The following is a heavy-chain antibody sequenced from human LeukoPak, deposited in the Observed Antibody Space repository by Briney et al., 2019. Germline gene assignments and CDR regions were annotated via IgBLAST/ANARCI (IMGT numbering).Heavy chain of an antibody. Sequence: SETLSLTCAVSGGSISSSNWRSWVRQPPGKGLEWIGEIYHSGSTNYNPSLKSRVTISVDKSKNQFSLKLSSVTAADTAVYYCARVFLHPYYGSGIAIWFDPWGQGTLVTVSS. CDR3: ARVFLHPYYGSGIAIWFDP. CDR1: GGSISSSNW. D-gene: IGHD3-10*01. CDR2: IYHSGST. J-gene: IGHJ5*02. V-gene: IGHV4-4*02.